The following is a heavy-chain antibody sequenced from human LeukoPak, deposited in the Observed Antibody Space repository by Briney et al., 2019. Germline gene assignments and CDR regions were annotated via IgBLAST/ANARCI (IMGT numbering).Heavy chain of an antibody. J-gene: IGHJ6*02. CDR3: ANLDTAMVIIGDYYYGMDV. CDR1: GFTFSTYS. Sequence: PGGSLRLSCAGSGFTFSTYSINWVRQAPWKGLEWVSSISGSSNYIYYADSVKGRFTVSRDNARNSLYLQMNSLRAEDTAVYYCANLDTAMVIIGDYYYGMDVWGQGTTVTVSS. D-gene: IGHD5-18*01. V-gene: IGHV3-21*04. CDR2: ISGSSNYI.